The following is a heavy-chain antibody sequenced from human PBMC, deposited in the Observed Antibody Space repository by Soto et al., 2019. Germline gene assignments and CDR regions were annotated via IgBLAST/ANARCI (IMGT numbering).Heavy chain of an antibody. CDR3: ARVPGP. J-gene: IGHJ5*02. V-gene: IGHV4-30-2*01. CDR2: IYHSGST. Sequence: SETLSLTCAVSGASLSSGGFSWSWIRQPPGKGLEWIGYIYHSGSTYYNPSLKSRVTISVDRSKNQFSLKLSSVTAADTAVYYCARVPGPWGQGTLVTVSS. CDR1: GASLSSGGFS.